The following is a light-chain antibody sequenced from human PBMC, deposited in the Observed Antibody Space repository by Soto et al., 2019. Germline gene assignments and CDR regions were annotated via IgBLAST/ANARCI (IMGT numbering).Light chain of an antibody. Sequence: QSVLTQPPSVSGAPGQRVTISCTGSSSNIGAGFDVHWYHQIAGTAPKLLIYGNSNRPSGVPDRFSGSKSGTSASLAINGLQAEDEADYYCSSYGGTNNLVFGGGTKLTVL. V-gene: IGLV1-40*01. CDR2: GNS. CDR1: SSNIGAGFD. CDR3: SSYGGTNNLV. J-gene: IGLJ2*01.